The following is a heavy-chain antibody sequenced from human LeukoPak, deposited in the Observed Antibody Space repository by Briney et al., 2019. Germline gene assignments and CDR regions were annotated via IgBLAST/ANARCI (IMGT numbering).Heavy chain of an antibody. Sequence: GASVKVSCKASGYTFTGYYMHWVRQAPGQGLEWMGWINPNSGGTNYAQKFQGRVTMTRDTSISTAYMELSRLRSEDTAVYYCARSDHFEVAATRDWYFDLWGRGTLVTVSS. V-gene: IGHV1-2*02. J-gene: IGHJ2*01. CDR2: INPNSGGT. D-gene: IGHD2-15*01. CDR1: GYTFTGYY. CDR3: ARSDHFEVAATRDWYFDL.